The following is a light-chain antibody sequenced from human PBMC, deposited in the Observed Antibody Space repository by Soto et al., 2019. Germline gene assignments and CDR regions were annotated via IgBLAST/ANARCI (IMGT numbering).Light chain of an antibody. CDR3: ASWDDSLSGYVV. CDR2: RND. J-gene: IGLJ2*01. Sequence: QSVLTQPPSASGTPGQRVTISCSGSKSNIGSNYVYWYQQLPGTAPKLLMYRNDKRPSGVPDRFSGSKSGSSASLAISGLRSEDEANYYCASWDDSLSGYVVFGGGTKLTVL. V-gene: IGLV1-47*01. CDR1: KSNIGSNY.